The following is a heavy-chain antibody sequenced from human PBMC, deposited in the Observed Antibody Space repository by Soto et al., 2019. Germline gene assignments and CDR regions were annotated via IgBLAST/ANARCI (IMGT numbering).Heavy chain of an antibody. Sequence: EVQLLESGGGLIQPGGSLRLSCAASGFALRNNAMTWVRQAPGQGLEYVSSISGSGSHTYYADSVKGRFIVSRDDSKNTLYLQMNSLRAEDTAVYYCAKGVLDRGVDAWGQGTLVIVSS. CDR2: ISGSGSHT. CDR1: GFALRNNA. CDR3: AKGVLDRGVDA. J-gene: IGHJ5*02. D-gene: IGHD2-8*01. V-gene: IGHV3-23*01.